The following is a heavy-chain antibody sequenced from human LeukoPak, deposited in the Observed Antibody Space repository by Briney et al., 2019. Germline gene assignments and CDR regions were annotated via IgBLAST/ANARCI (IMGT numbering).Heavy chain of an antibody. CDR2: ISSSSSYI. D-gene: IGHD6-13*01. CDR1: GFTFSSYT. V-gene: IGHV3-21*01. J-gene: IGHJ3*02. Sequence: GGSLRLSCAASGFTFSSYTMNWVRQAPGKGLEWVSSISSSSSYINYADSVKGRFTISRDNAKNSLYLKMNSLRAEDTAVYYCAREVRIAACGRAFDIRGQGTMVTVSS. CDR3: AREVRIAACGRAFDI.